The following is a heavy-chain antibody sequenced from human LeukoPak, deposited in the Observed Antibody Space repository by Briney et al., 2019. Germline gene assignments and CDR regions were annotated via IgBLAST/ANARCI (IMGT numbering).Heavy chain of an antibody. J-gene: IGHJ4*02. CDR1: GFTFSSYA. CDR3: ARDPNSSGWYGGIFDY. D-gene: IGHD6-19*01. V-gene: IGHV3-30*04. Sequence: GRSLRLSCAASGFTFSSYAMHWVRQAPGKGLEWVAVISYDGSNKYYADSVKGRFTISRDNSKNTLYLQMNSLRAEDTAVYYCARDPNSSGWYGGIFDYWGQGTLVTVSS. CDR2: ISYDGSNK.